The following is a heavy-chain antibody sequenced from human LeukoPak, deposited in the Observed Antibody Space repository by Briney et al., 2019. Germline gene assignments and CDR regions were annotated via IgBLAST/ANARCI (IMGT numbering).Heavy chain of an antibody. CDR3: ARDLYRDSLPVSWFDP. D-gene: IGHD4-11*01. CDR2: ISDYNGNT. CDR1: GYTFTSYG. V-gene: IGHV1-18*01. J-gene: IGHJ5*02. Sequence: ASVEVSCKASGYTFTSYGISWVRQAPGQGFEWMGWISDYNGNTNYAQKLQGRVTMTTDTSTSTAYTELRSLRSDDTAVYYCARDLYRDSLPVSWFDPWGQGTLVTVSS.